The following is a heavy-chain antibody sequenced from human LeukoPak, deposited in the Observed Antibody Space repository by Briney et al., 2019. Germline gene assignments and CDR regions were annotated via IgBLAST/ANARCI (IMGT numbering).Heavy chain of an antibody. CDR3: ARRGQGGYSSTWYFDY. D-gene: IGHD6-13*01. Sequence: PSETLSLTCTVSGDSISSYYWSWIRQPPGKGLEWIGYIYYSGSTNYNPSLKSRVTMSLDTSKNQFSLKLSSVTAADTAVYYCARRGQGGYSSTWYFDYWGQGTLVTVSS. J-gene: IGHJ4*02. CDR2: IYYSGST. CDR1: GDSISSYY. V-gene: IGHV4-59*08.